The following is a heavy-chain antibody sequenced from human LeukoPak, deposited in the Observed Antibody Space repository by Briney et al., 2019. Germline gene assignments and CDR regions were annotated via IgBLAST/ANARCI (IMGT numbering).Heavy chain of an antibody. Sequence: GGSLRLSCATSGFPFSDFSMSWVRQAPGKGLEWVSAISGSGGSTYYADSVKGRFTISRDNSKNTLYLQMNSLRAEDTAVYYCAKDRAMVRGVTLIDYWGQGTLVTVSS. J-gene: IGHJ4*02. CDR2: ISGSGGST. CDR1: GFPFSDFS. CDR3: AKDRAMVRGVTLIDY. D-gene: IGHD3-10*01. V-gene: IGHV3-23*01.